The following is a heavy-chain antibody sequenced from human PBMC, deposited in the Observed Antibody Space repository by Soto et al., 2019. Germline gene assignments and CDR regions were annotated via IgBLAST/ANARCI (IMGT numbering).Heavy chain of an antibody. CDR3: ATIRLGYGSGRHYFDY. J-gene: IGHJ4*02. CDR2: ISGSGGST. CDR1: GFTFSSYA. Sequence: EVQLLESGGGLVQPGGSLRLSCAASGFTFSSYAMSWVRQAPGKGLEWVSAISGSGGSTYYADSVKGRFTISRDNSKNTLYRQMNSLRAEDTAVYYCATIRLGYGSGRHYFDYWGQGTMVTVSS. V-gene: IGHV3-23*01. D-gene: IGHD3-10*01.